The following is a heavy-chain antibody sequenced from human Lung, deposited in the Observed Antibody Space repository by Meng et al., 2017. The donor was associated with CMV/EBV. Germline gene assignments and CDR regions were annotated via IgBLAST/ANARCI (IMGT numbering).Heavy chain of an antibody. J-gene: IGHJ4*02. CDR1: GYTFSGYY. D-gene: IGHD1-26*01. Sequence: ASVKVSCKALGYTFSGYYIHWVRQAPGQGLEWMGWINPNSGDTYFTQKFQDSVTVTRDTSISTVYMELRRLRSDDTAMYYCARSRVGGRGGVFDYWGQGTIVTVSS. CDR3: ARSRVGGRGGVFDY. V-gene: IGHV1-2*02. CDR2: INPNSGDT.